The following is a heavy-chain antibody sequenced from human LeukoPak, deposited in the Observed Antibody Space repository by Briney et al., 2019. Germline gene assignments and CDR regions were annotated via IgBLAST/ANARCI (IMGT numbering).Heavy chain of an antibody. Sequence: SETLSLTCTVSGGSISSSSYYWGWIRQPPGKGLEWIGDAGHSGSADYNPSLKSRVTISADPSKSQFSLKLTSVTAADTAVYYCARQTGSGLFILPGGQGTLVTVSS. CDR2: AGHSGSA. D-gene: IGHD3/OR15-3a*01. CDR1: GGSISSSSYY. V-gene: IGHV4-39*01. J-gene: IGHJ4*02. CDR3: ARQTGSGLFILP.